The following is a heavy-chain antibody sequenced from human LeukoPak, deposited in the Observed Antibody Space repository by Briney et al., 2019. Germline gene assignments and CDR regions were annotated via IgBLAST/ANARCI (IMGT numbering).Heavy chain of an antibody. Sequence: SVKVSCKASGGTFSSYAISWVRQAPGQGLEWMGRIIPILGIANYAQKFQGRVTITADKSTSTAYMELSSLRSEDTAVYYCARGPDYGNYVPLQHCGQGTLVTVSS. CDR1: GGTFSSYA. J-gene: IGHJ1*01. CDR3: ARGPDYGNYVPLQH. CDR2: IIPILGIA. D-gene: IGHD4-11*01. V-gene: IGHV1-69*04.